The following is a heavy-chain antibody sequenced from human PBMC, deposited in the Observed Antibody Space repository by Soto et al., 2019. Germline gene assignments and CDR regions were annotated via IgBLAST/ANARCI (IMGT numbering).Heavy chain of an antibody. CDR3: AKQWIQLWVQPFQL. CDR2: SSGSGGST. V-gene: IGHV3-23*01. J-gene: IGHJ3*01. CDR1: GVRVDSWA. Sequence: SRASCGVRVDSWAIALAREEPGKGLEWVSASSGSGGSTYYADSVKGRFTISRDNSKNTLYLQMNSLRAEDTAVYYCAKQWIQLWVQPFQLCGQATM. D-gene: IGHD5-18*01.